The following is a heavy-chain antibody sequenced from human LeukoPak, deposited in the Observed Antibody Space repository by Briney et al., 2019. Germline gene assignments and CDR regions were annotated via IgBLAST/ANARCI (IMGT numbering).Heavy chain of an antibody. CDR2: IRSKANNYST. CDR1: GFTFRGSA. Sequence: GGPLRLSCAASGFTFRGSAMHWVRPASGRGLEWVGRIRSKANNYSTAYAASVKGRFTISRDDSKNTAFLQMNSLKTDDTAVYYCTRLAVAGFDFWGQGTLVTVSS. CDR3: TRLAVAGFDF. D-gene: IGHD6-19*01. V-gene: IGHV3-73*01. J-gene: IGHJ4*02.